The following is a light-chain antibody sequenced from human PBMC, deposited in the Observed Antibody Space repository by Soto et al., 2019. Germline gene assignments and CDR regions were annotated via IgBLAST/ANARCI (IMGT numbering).Light chain of an antibody. V-gene: IGLV2-8*01. Sequence: QSALTQPPSASGSPGQSVTISCTGTSSDVVYSNYVSWYQQHPPKAPILIIYEVDKRSLGVPDRFSGSKSGNTASLTVSGLQDEDEADYYCSSYADNDNVMFGGGTKVTVL. J-gene: IGLJ3*02. CDR1: SSDVVYSNY. CDR3: SSYADNDNVM. CDR2: EVD.